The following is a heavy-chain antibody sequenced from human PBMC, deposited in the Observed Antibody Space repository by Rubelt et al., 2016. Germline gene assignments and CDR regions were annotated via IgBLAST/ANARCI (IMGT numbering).Heavy chain of an antibody. CDR3: ARDLYKGPRWLVAY. D-gene: IGHD6-19*01. CDR2: IQPNSGGT. CDR1: GYTFTGYY. Sequence: QVQLVQSGAEVKKPGASVKVSCKASGYTFTGYYMHWVRQAPGQGLEWMGWIQPNSGGTNYAQKFQGRVTMTRDTSLSPAYMALSGLRSDVTAVYYCARDLYKGPRWLVAYWGQGTLVTVSS. J-gene: IGHJ4*02. V-gene: IGHV1-2*02.